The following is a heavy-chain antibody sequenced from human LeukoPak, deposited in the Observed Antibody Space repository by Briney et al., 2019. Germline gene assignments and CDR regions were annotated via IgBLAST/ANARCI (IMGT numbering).Heavy chain of an antibody. J-gene: IGHJ4*02. D-gene: IGHD3-22*01. V-gene: IGHV4-39*07. Sequence: SETLSLTCTVSGGSISSSSYYWGWIRQPPGKGLEWIGSIYYSGSTYYNPSLKSRVTISVDKSKNQFSLKLSSVTAADTAVYYCARDPRRYYDSSGPFDYWGQGTLVTVSS. CDR3: ARDPRRYYDSSGPFDY. CDR1: GGSISSSSYY. CDR2: IYYSGST.